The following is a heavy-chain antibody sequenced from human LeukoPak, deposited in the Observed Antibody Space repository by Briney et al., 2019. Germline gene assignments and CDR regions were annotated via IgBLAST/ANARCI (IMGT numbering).Heavy chain of an antibody. Sequence: PSETLSLTCAVYGGSFSTYYWSWIRQPPGKGLEWIGEINHSGSTNYNPSLKSRVTISVDTSKNQFSLKLSSVTAADTAVYYCARGSYCSSTSCARSGVWFDPWGQGTLVTVSS. J-gene: IGHJ5*02. V-gene: IGHV4-34*01. CDR2: INHSGST. CDR1: GGSFSTYY. CDR3: ARGSYCSSTSCARSGVWFDP. D-gene: IGHD2-2*01.